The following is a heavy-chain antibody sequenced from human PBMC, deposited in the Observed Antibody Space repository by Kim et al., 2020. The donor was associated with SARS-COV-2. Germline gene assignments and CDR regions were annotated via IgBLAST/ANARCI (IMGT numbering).Heavy chain of an antibody. CDR2: IKQDGSEK. V-gene: IGHV3-7*03. D-gene: IGHD5-12*01. CDR1: GFTFSSYW. CDR3: ARVRRYSGYDIVCDY. Sequence: GGSLRLSCAASGFTFSSYWMSWVRQAPGKGLEWVANIKQDGSEKYYVDSVKGRFTISRDNAKNSLYLQMNSLRAEDTAVYYCARVRRYSGYDIVCDYWGQGTLVTVSS. J-gene: IGHJ4*02.